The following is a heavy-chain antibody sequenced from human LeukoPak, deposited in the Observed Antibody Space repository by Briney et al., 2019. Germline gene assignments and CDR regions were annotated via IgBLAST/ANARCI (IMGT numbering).Heavy chain of an antibody. CDR2: INHSGST. CDR1: GGSFSGYY. D-gene: IGHD1-26*01. V-gene: IGHV4-34*01. CDR3: ARYSGSYPHDAFDI. Sequence: SETLSLTCAVYGGSFSGYYWSWIRQPPGKGLEWIGEINHSGSTNYNPSLKSRVTISVDTSKNHFSLKLSSVTAADTAVYYCARYSGSYPHDAFDIWGQGTMVTVSS. J-gene: IGHJ3*02.